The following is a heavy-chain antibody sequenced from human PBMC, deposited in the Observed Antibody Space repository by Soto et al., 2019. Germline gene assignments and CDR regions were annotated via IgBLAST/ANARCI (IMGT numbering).Heavy chain of an antibody. J-gene: IGHJ5*02. V-gene: IGHV4-59*01. D-gene: IGHD2-15*01. CDR1: GASITTYY. CDR2: ISYSGST. Sequence: SETLSLTCTVSGASITTYYWSWIRQPPGKGLEWIGYISYSGSTDYNPSLKSRVTISFDASKNQISLQVRSATAADAAVYYCARDIKESCSDGKCNWFDPWGQGNLVTVSS. CDR3: ARDIKESCSDGKCNWFDP.